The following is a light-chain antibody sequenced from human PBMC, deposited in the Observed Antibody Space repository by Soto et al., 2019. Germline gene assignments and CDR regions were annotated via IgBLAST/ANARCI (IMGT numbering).Light chain of an antibody. CDR2: GAS. Sequence: DIVLTQSPATLSLSPGERATLSCRSSQSVSSSYLAWYQQKPGQAPRLLIYGASTRATGIPDRFSGSGSGTDFTLTISRLEPEDVAVYYCQQYGSSPWTFGQGTKVDIK. CDR1: QSVSSSY. V-gene: IGKV3-20*01. J-gene: IGKJ1*01. CDR3: QQYGSSPWT.